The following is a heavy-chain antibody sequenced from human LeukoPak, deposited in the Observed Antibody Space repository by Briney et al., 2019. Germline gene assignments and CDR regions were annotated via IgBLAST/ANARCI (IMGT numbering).Heavy chain of an antibody. CDR2: MISNNNGATT. Sequence: GRSLRLSCEASGLSFSTKWMSWVRQAPGKGLEWVGRMISNNNGATTDYAAPVKGRFTISRDDSRNTLFLQMNSMKIDDTAVYYCTTERWGIDSSGQGTLVTVSS. D-gene: IGHD3-16*01. V-gene: IGHV3-15*01. CDR3: TTERWGIDS. CDR1: GLSFSTKW. J-gene: IGHJ4*02.